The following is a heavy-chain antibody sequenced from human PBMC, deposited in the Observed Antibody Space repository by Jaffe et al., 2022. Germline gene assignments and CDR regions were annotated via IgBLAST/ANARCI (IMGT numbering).Heavy chain of an antibody. CDR1: GFTVSSNY. V-gene: IGHV3-66*02. Sequence: EVQLVESGGGLVQPGGSLRLSCAASGFTVSSNYMSWVRQAPGKGLEWVSVIYSGGSTYYADSVKGRFTISRDNSKNTLYLQMNSLRAEDTAVYYCARTLAAAGTHFDYWGQGTLVTVSS. J-gene: IGHJ4*02. CDR2: IYSGGST. CDR3: ARTLAAAGTHFDY. D-gene: IGHD6-13*01.